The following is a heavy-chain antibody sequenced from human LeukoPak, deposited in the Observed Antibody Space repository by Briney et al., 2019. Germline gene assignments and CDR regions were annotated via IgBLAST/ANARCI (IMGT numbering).Heavy chain of an antibody. D-gene: IGHD3-3*01. V-gene: IGHV3-30*04. CDR3: ARDERYYDFWSGSWAFDI. J-gene: IGHJ3*02. CDR2: ISYDGSNK. CDR1: GFTFSSYA. Sequence: GGSLRLSCAASGFTFSSYAMHWVRQAPGKGLEWVAVISYDGSNKYYADSVRGRFTISRDNSKNTPYLQMNSLRAEDTAVYYCARDERYYDFWSGSWAFDIWGQGTMVTVSS.